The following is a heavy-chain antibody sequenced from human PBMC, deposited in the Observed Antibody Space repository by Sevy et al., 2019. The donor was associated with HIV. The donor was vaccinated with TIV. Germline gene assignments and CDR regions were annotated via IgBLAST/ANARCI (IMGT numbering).Heavy chain of an antibody. CDR2: IYPGNSDT. D-gene: IGHD3-10*01. J-gene: IGHJ4*02. CDR3: ARQGDLDYFDY. Sequence: GASLKISCKGSGYDFTPYWIGWVRQMPGQGLEWMGIIYPGNSDTGYSPSFQGQVTISVDKSINTAFLQWSSLRASDTAIYYCARQGDLDYFDYWGQGTLVTVSS. V-gene: IGHV5-51*01. CDR1: GYDFTPYW.